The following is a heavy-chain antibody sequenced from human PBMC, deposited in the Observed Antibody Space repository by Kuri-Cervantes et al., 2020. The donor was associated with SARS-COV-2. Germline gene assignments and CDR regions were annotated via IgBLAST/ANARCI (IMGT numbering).Heavy chain of an antibody. Sequence: GESLKISCVASGFNFSTTDMNWVRQAPGKGLEWVANIKQDGSEKYHVDSVKGRFTISRDNAKNSLYLQMNSLRAEDTAVYYCARDGRAVTSPRSDYWGQGTLVTVSS. CDR2: IKQDGSEK. V-gene: IGHV3-7*05. CDR3: ARDGRAVTSPRSDY. J-gene: IGHJ4*02. CDR1: GFNFSTTD. D-gene: IGHD4-17*01.